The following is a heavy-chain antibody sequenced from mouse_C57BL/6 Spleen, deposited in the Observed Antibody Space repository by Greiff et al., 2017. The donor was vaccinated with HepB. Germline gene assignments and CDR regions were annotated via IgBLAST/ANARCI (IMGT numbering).Heavy chain of an antibody. V-gene: IGHV1-26*01. J-gene: IGHJ2*01. CDR1: GYTFTDYY. D-gene: IGHD2-5*01. CDR3: ARSYYYSNSGY. CDR2: INPNNGGT. Sequence: EVQLQQSGPELVKPGASVKISCKASGYTFTDYYMNWVKQSHGKSLEWIGDINPNNGGTSYNQKFKGKATLTVDKSSSTAYMELRSLTSEDSAVYYCARSYYYSNSGYWGQGTTLTVSS.